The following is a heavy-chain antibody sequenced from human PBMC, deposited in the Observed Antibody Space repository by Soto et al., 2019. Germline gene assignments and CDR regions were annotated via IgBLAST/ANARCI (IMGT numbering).Heavy chain of an antibody. Sequence: QVQLVQSGAEVKKPGSSVNVSCKASGVTFSSYSINWVRQAPGQGLEWMGEIIPIFGTANYAQKFQGRVKITADESTTAASMVLSSLRAEDKAAYDGAGDGGRDAGKVEYWGQGTRVNVS. CDR2: IIPIFGTA. J-gene: IGHJ4*02. V-gene: IGHV1-69*01. CDR1: GVTFSSYS. D-gene: IGHD1-26*01. CDR3: AGDGGRDAGKVEY.